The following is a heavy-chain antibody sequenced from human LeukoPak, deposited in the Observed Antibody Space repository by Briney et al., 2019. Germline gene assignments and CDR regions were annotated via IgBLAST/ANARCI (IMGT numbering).Heavy chain of an antibody. CDR3: ARDPPYSSSWFGPTEYFQH. Sequence: GASVKVSCKASGGTFSSYTISWVRQAPGQGLEWMGRIIPILGIANYAQKFQGRVTITADKSTSTAYMELSSLRSEDTAVYYCARDPPYSSSWFGPTEYFQHWGQGTLVTVSS. CDR2: IIPILGIA. J-gene: IGHJ1*01. V-gene: IGHV1-69*04. D-gene: IGHD6-13*01. CDR1: GGTFSSYT.